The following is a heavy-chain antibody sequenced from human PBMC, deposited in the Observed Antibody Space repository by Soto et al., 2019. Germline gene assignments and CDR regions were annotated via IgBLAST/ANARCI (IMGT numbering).Heavy chain of an antibody. V-gene: IGHV3-30-3*01. J-gene: IGHJ4*02. CDR1: GFTFSSYA. D-gene: IGHD2-8*02. CDR3: ARDRRWGTLDY. Sequence: QVQLVESGGGVVQPGRSLRLSCAASGFTFSSYAMHWVRQAPGKGLEWVAVISYDGSNKYYADSVKGRFTISRDNSKNTLYLQMNSLRAEDTAVYYCARDRRWGTLDYWGQGTLVTVSS. CDR2: ISYDGSNK.